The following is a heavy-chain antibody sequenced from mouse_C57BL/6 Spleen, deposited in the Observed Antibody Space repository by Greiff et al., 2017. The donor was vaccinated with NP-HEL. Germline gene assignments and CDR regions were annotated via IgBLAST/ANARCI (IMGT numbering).Heavy chain of an antibody. CDR1: GYTFTSYW. V-gene: IGHV1-61*01. CDR2: IYPSDSET. CDR3: ARRIYYGNYYAMDY. D-gene: IGHD2-1*01. J-gene: IGHJ4*01. Sequence: VQLQESGAELVRPGSSVKLSCKASGYTFTSYWMDWVKQRPGQGLEWIGNIYPSDSETHYNQKFKDKATLTVDKSSSTAYMQLSSLTSEDSAVYYCARRIYYGNYYAMDYWGQGTSVTVSS.